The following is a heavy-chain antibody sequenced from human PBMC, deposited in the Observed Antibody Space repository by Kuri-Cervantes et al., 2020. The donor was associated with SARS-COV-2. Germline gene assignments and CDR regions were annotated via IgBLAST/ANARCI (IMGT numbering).Heavy chain of an antibody. V-gene: IGHV4-30-4*08. CDR2: IYYSGST. D-gene: IGHD3-3*01. CDR3: ARVDFWSSYVDY. CDR1: GGSISSGDYY. J-gene: IGHJ4*02. Sequence: SETLSLTCTVSGGSISSGDYYWSWIRQPPGKGLEWIGYIYYSGSTYYNPSLKSRVTISVDTSKNQFSLKLSSVTAADTAVYYCARVDFWSSYVDYWGQGTLVTVSS.